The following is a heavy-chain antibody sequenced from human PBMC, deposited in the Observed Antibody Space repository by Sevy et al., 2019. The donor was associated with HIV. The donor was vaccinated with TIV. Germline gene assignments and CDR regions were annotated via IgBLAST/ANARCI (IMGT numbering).Heavy chain of an antibody. CDR2: IRSKAYGGTT. J-gene: IGHJ4*02. CDR3: TRGRLGYCSSTNCYNFDC. V-gene: IGHV3-49*04. CDR1: GFTFGDYA. D-gene: IGHD2-2*02. Sequence: GGSLRLSCAASGFTFGDYAMSWVHQAPGKGLEWVGFIRSKAYGGTTEYAASVKGRFTISRDDSKSIAYLQMNSLKTEDTAVYYCTRGRLGYCSSTNCYNFDCWGQGTLVTVSS.